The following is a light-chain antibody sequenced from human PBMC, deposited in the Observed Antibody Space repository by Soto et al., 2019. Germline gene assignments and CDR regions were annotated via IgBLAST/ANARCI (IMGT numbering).Light chain of an antibody. V-gene: IGKV4-1*01. Sequence: DIVMTQSPDSLAVSLGERVTINCKSSQSVLFDSNRQNYLAWYQQKPGQPLKLLIYWASNRESGVPDRFGGSGSGTDFTLTITSLQAEDVAVYYCQQYYDSPFTFGPGTKVNLK. CDR3: QQYYDSPFT. CDR1: QSVLFDSNRQNY. CDR2: WAS. J-gene: IGKJ3*01.